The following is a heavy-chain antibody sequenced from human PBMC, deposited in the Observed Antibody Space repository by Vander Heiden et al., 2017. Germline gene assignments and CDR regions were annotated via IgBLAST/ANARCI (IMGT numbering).Heavy chain of an antibody. V-gene: IGHV3-23*01. CDR2: ISGSGGST. D-gene: IGHD6-19*01. CDR1: GFTFSSYA. Sequence: EVQLLESGGGLVQPGGSLRLSCAASGFTFSSYAMSWVRQAPGKGLEWVSAISGSGGSTYYADAVKGRFTISRDNSKNTLYLQMKRMRAEDTAVYYCAKTEYSSGWSTFDYWGQGTLVTVSS. CDR3: AKTEYSSGWSTFDY. J-gene: IGHJ4*02.